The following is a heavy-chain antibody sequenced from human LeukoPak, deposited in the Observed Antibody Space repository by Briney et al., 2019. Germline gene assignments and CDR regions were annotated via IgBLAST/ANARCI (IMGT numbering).Heavy chain of an antibody. CDR3: ARDIYCSSTSCFSWFDP. D-gene: IGHD2-2*01. J-gene: IGHJ5*02. Sequence: GASVKVSCKASGYTFTSYATHWVRQAPGQRLEWMGWINAGNGNTKYSQKFQGRVTITRDTSASTAYMELSSLRSEDTAVYYCARDIYCSSTSCFSWFDPWGQGTLVTVSS. CDR1: GYTFTSYA. CDR2: INAGNGNT. V-gene: IGHV1-3*01.